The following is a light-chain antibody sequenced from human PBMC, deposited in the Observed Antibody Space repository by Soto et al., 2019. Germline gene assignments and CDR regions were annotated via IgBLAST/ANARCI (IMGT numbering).Light chain of an antibody. V-gene: IGKV1-5*03. J-gene: IGKJ4*01. Sequence: IQLTQSPSSLSASVGDRVTITCRASQSISSWLAWYQQKPGKAPKLLIYKASSLESGVPSRFSGSGSGTDFTLTISRLEPEDFAVYYCQQYDSSPLTFGGGTKVDIK. CDR2: KAS. CDR1: QSISSW. CDR3: QQYDSSPLT.